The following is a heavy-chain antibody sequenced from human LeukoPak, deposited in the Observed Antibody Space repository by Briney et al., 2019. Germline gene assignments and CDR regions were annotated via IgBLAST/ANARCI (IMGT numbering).Heavy chain of an antibody. CDR2: IIPILGIA. Sequence: ASVKVSCKASGGTFSSYAISWVRQAPGQGLEWMGRIIPILGIANYAQKLQGRVMITADKSTSTAYMELSSLRSEDAAVYYCAREATMVRGFTPPDYWGQGTLVTVSS. J-gene: IGHJ4*02. CDR1: GGTFSSYA. CDR3: AREATMVRGFTPPDY. V-gene: IGHV1-69*04. D-gene: IGHD3-10*01.